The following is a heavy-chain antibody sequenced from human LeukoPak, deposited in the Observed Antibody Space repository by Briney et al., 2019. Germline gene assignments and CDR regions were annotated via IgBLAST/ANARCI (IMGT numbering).Heavy chain of an antibody. J-gene: IGHJ4*02. CDR3: AREIVGATCFDY. V-gene: IGHV3-33*01. CDR1: GFTFSSYG. CDR2: IWYDGSNK. Sequence: GGSLRLSCAASGFTFSSYGMHWVRQAPGKGLEWVAVIWYDGSNKYYADSVKGRLTISRDNSKNTLYLQMNSLRAEDTAVYYCAREIVGATCFDYWGQGTLVTVSS. D-gene: IGHD1-26*01.